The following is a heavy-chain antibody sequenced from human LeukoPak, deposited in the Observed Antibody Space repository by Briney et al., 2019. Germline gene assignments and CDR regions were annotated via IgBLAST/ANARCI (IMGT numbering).Heavy chain of an antibody. CDR3: ARAEAAAGDFDY. CDR2: IYHSGST. V-gene: IGHV4-30-2*01. D-gene: IGHD6-13*01. Sequence: PSETLSLTCAVSGGSISSGGYSWSWIRQPPGKGLEWIGYIYHSGSTYYNPSLKSRVTISVDRSKNQFSLKPSSVTAADTAVYYCARAEAAAGDFDYWGQGTLVTVSS. J-gene: IGHJ4*02. CDR1: GGSISSGGYS.